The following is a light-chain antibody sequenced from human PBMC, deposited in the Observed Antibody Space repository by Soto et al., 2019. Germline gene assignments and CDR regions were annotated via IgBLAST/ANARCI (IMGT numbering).Light chain of an antibody. J-gene: IGKJ3*01. Sequence: EIVLTQSPATLSLSPGERATLSCRASQSISTYLAWYQQRPGQAPRLLIHDASKRATGIPASFSGSGSGPDFTLTISNLEPEDFAFYYCQQRSDWPPLLTFGPGTKLDVK. CDR1: QSISTY. CDR2: DAS. V-gene: IGKV3-11*01. CDR3: QQRSDWPPLLT.